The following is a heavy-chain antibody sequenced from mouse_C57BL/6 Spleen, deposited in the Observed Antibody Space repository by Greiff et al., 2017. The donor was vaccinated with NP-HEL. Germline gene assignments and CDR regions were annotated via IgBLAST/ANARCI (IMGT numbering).Heavy chain of an antibody. Sequence: QVQLKQPGAELVKPGASVKMSCKASGYTFTSYWITWVKQRPGQGLEWIGDIYPGSGSTNYNEKFKSKATLTVDTSSSTAYMQLSSLTSEDSAVYYCAREDDYYGPWWGQGTTLTVSS. J-gene: IGHJ2*01. V-gene: IGHV1-55*01. CDR2: IYPGSGST. D-gene: IGHD1-1*01. CDR3: AREDDYYGPW. CDR1: GYTFTSYW.